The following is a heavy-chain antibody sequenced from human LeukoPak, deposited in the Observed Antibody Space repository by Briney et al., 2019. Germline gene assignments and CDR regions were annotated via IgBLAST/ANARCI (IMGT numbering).Heavy chain of an antibody. CDR1: GGSINNGGYY. CDR3: ARNRDGYNSFDY. J-gene: IGHJ4*02. CDR2: IYYSGSS. D-gene: IGHD5-24*01. Sequence: SQTLSLTCTVSGGSINNGGYYWSWVRQHPGKGLEWIGYIYYSGSSYYNPSLRSRVTISVDTSKNHFSLKLSSVTAADTAVYYCARNRDGYNSFDYWGQGTLVTVSS. V-gene: IGHV4-31*03.